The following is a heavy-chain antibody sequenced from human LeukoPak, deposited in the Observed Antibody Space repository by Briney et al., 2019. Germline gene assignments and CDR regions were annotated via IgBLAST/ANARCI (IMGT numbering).Heavy chain of an antibody. Sequence: GASVKVSCKASGYTFTSYGVSWVRQAPGQGLEWMGWINPNSGGTNYAQKFQGRVTMTRDTSISTAYMELSRLRSDDTAVYYCARDRLGYSYGENWGPGTLVTVSS. V-gene: IGHV1-2*02. CDR2: INPNSGGT. CDR3: ARDRLGYSYGEN. D-gene: IGHD5-18*01. J-gene: IGHJ4*02. CDR1: GYTFTSYG.